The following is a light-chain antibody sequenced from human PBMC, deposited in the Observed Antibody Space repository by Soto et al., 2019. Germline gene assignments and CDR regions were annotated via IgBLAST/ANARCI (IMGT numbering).Light chain of an antibody. CDR1: SGDVGTYTL. V-gene: IGLV2-23*02. CDR3: SSYSGPTTFYV. J-gene: IGLJ1*01. CDR2: EVN. Sequence: QSVLTQPASVSGSPGQSITISCTGTSGDVGTYTLVSWYQHHPGKAPKLVIYEVNKRPAGVSKRFSGSKSGDTASLTISGLQAEDEADYYCSSYSGPTTFYVFXTGTKVTVL.